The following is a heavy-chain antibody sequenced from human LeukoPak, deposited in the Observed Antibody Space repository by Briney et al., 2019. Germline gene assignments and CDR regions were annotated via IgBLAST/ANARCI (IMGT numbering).Heavy chain of an antibody. J-gene: IGHJ5*02. V-gene: IGHV4-39*07. CDR2: IYYSGST. D-gene: IGHD6-13*01. Sequence: PSETLSLTCSVSGGSIISSTNYWGWIRQPPGKGLEWIGSIYYSGSTYYNPSLKSRATISVDTSKNQFSLKLSSVTAADTAVYYCARAIAAPGTGPPNWFDPWGQGTLVTVSS. CDR3: ARAIAAPGTGPPNWFDP. CDR1: GGSIISSTNY.